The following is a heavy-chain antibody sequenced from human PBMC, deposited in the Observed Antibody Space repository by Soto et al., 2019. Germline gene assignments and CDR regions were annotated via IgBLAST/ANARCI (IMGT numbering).Heavy chain of an antibody. Sequence: SETLSLTCAVYGGSFSGYYWTWIRQPPGTGLEWIGEINYSGSTNYNPSLKSRVTISVDTSKNQFSLKLTSVTAADTAVYYCARHGMDHYAGTGYYPGDCWGQGTQVTVSS. J-gene: IGHJ4*02. CDR1: GGSFSGYY. V-gene: IGHV4-34*01. CDR2: INYSGST. D-gene: IGHD3-22*01. CDR3: ARHGMDHYAGTGYYPGDC.